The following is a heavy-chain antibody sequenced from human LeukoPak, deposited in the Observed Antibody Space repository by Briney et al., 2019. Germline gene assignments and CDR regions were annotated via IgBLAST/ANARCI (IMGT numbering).Heavy chain of an antibody. CDR2: ISSSSSYI. V-gene: IGHV3-21*01. CDR3: AMEGYSGNYPAY. D-gene: IGHD1-26*01. CDR1: GFTFSTYS. J-gene: IGHJ4*02. Sequence: GGSLRLSCAASGFTFSTYSMNWVRQAPGKGLEWDSSISSSSSYIYYADSVKGRFTISRDNAKNSLYLQMNSLRAEDTAVYYCAMEGYSGNYPAYWGQGTLVTVSS.